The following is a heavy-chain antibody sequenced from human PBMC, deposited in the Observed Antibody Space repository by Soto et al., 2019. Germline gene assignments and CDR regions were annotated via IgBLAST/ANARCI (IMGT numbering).Heavy chain of an antibody. J-gene: IGHJ2*01. V-gene: IGHV5-51*01. CDR2: IYPGDSDT. Sequence: EVQLVQTGAEVKKPGESLKISCKGSGYSFTSYWIGWVRQMPAKGLEWMGIIYPGDSDTRYSPSFQGQVTISADKSISTAYLQWSSLKASDTAMYYCARHPLAVAGNGGWYFDLWGRGTLVTVSS. CDR3: ARHPLAVAGNGGWYFDL. D-gene: IGHD6-19*01. CDR1: GYSFTSYW.